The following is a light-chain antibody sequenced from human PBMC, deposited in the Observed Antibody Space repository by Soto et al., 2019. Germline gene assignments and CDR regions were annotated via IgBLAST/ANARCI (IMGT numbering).Light chain of an antibody. Sequence: QSVLTQPPSVSGAPGQRVTISCTGSSSNIGAGYDVHWYQQLPGTAPKLLIYGNSNRPSGVPDQFSGSKSGTSASLVITGLQAEDEADYYCQSYDSSLSGHWVFGGGTKVTVL. CDR2: GNS. CDR1: SSNIGAGYD. J-gene: IGLJ3*02. V-gene: IGLV1-40*01. CDR3: QSYDSSLSGHWV.